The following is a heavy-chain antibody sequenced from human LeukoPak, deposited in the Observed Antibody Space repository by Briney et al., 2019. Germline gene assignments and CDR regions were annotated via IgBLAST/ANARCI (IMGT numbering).Heavy chain of an antibody. Sequence: SETLSLTCTVSGSISSYYWSWIRQPPGKGLEWIGYFYTSGSTNYNPSLKSRVTISVGTSKNQFSLDLSSVTAADTAVYYCARQKCTSTSCLTKNAFDIWGQGTMVTVSS. CDR3: ARQKCTSTSCLTKNAFDI. D-gene: IGHD2-2*01. V-gene: IGHV4-4*09. CDR1: GSISSYY. CDR2: FYTSGST. J-gene: IGHJ3*02.